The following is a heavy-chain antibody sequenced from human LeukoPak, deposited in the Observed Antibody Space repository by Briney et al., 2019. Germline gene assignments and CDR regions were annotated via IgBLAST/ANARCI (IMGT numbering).Heavy chain of an antibody. CDR2: INHSGST. CDR1: GGSFSGYY. Sequence: SETLSLTCAVYGGSFSGYYWSWIRQSPGKGLEWIGEINHSGSTNYNPSLKSRVTISLDTSKNQFPLKLSSVTAADTAVYYCARGSRWELPLDYWGQGTLVTVSS. V-gene: IGHV4-34*01. D-gene: IGHD1-26*01. J-gene: IGHJ4*02. CDR3: ARGSRWELPLDY.